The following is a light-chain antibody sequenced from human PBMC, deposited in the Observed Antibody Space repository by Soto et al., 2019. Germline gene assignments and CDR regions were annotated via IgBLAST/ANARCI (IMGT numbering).Light chain of an antibody. J-gene: IGKJ2*01. Sequence: EFVLTQSPGTLSLSPGERATLSCRASQSLTNSFIAWYQQKPGQAPRLLIYDTSSRASGIPDRFSGSGSGTDFTLTISKLEPEDFAVYYCQQYGSSYLYTFGQGTKVDIK. V-gene: IGKV3-20*01. CDR2: DTS. CDR1: QSLTNSF. CDR3: QQYGSSYLYT.